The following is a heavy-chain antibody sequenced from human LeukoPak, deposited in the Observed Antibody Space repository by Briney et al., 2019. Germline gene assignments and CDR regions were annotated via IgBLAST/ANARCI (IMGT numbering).Heavy chain of an antibody. V-gene: IGHV3-9*01. CDR3: AKTGYYESSGDAFDI. D-gene: IGHD3-22*01. CDR1: GFTFDDYA. Sequence: GRSLRLSCAASGFTFDDYAMHWVRQAPGKGLEWVSGISWNTSNINYADSVKGRFTISRDNAKKSLYLQMNSLRAEDTALYYCAKTGYYESSGDAFDIWGQGTMVTVSS. CDR2: ISWNTSNI. J-gene: IGHJ3*02.